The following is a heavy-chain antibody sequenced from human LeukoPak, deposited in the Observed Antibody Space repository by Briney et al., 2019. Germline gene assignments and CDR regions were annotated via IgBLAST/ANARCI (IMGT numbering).Heavy chain of an antibody. CDR3: ARVIVGATLGAFDI. J-gene: IGHJ3*02. V-gene: IGHV4-4*07. Sequence: SETLSLTCTVSGGSISSYYWSWIRQPAGKGLEWIGRIYTSGNTNYNPSLKSRVTMSVDTSKNQFSLKLSSVTAADTAVYYCARVIVGATLGAFDIWGQGTMVTVSS. CDR2: IYTSGNT. D-gene: IGHD1-26*01. CDR1: GGSISSYY.